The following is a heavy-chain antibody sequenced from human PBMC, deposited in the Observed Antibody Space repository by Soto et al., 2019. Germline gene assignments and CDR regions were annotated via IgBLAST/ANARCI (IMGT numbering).Heavy chain of an antibody. V-gene: IGHV3-9*01. CDR2: ISWNSGSI. D-gene: IGHD5-12*01. CDR1: GFTFDDYA. J-gene: IGHJ4*02. CDR3: AKDMKYSGSLSPFDY. Sequence: EVQLVESGGGLVQPGRSLRLSCAASGFTFDDYAMHWVRQAPGKGLEWVSGISWNSGSIGYADSVKGRFTISRDNAKNSLYLQMNSLSAEDTALYYCAKDMKYSGSLSPFDYWGQGTLITVSS.